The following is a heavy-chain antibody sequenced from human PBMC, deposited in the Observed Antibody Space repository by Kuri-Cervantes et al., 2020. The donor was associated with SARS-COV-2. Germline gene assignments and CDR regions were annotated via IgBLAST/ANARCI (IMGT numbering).Heavy chain of an antibody. J-gene: IGHJ6*02. D-gene: IGHD2-15*01. Sequence: GESLKISCAASGFTFSSYSMNWVRQAPGKGLEWVSSISSSSSYIYYADSVKGRFTISRDNAKNSLYLQMNSLRAEGTAVYYCARDERWRYCSGGSCYGDYYYGMDVWGQGTTVTVSS. CDR3: ARDERWRYCSGGSCYGDYYYGMDV. V-gene: IGHV3-21*04. CDR1: GFTFSSYS. CDR2: ISSSSSYI.